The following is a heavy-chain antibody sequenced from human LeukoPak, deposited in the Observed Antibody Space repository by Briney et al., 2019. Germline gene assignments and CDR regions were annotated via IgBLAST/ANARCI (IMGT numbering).Heavy chain of an antibody. CDR1: GYTFTSYG. J-gene: IGHJ4*02. CDR3: ARDRRGYSYGYFDY. Sequence: GASVKVSCKASGYTFTSYGISWVRQAPGQGLEWMGWISAYNGNTNYAQKLQGSVTMTTDTSTSTAYMELRSLRSDDTAVYYCARDRRGYSYGYFDYWGQGTLVTVSS. V-gene: IGHV1-18*01. CDR2: ISAYNGNT. D-gene: IGHD5-18*01.